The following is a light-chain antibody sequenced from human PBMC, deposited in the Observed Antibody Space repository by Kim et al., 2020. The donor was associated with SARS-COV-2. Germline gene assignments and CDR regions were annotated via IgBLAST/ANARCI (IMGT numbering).Light chain of an antibody. CDR3: QQYGSSPRYT. J-gene: IGKJ2*01. V-gene: IGKV3-20*01. Sequence: SPGERATLSCRASQSVSSSYLAWYQQKPGQAPRLLFDGASSAATGIPDRFSSGWSRTDFTITISRLEPEDFAVYYYQQYGSSPRYTFGQGTKLEI. CDR2: GAS. CDR1: QSVSSSY.